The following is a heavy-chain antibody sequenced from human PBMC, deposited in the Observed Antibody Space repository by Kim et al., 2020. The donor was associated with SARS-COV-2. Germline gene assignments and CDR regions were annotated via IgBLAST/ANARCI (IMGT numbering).Heavy chain of an antibody. CDR3: AKDRGSQ. J-gene: IGHJ4*02. CDR1: GFSISSSW. CDR2: IKEDVSVR. V-gene: IGHV3-7*01. D-gene: IGHD2-15*01. Sequence: GSLRLSCTVSGFSISSSWMNWVRQAPGKGLEWVANIKEDVSVRYYIDSVKGRFTISRDNAENSVFLQMNSLRAEDTAVYFCAKDRGSQWGRGTLVTVSS.